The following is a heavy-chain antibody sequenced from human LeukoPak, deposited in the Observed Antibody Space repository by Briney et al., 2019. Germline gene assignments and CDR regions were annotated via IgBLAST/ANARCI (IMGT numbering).Heavy chain of an antibody. CDR3: VRRAAVRGMDF. CDR1: GFIFDTHT. Sequence: PGGSLRPSCTASGFIFDTHTLTWVRQAPGKGLEWVASISGSGDSTNYGDSVKGRFTISRDNFKRTVHLEMSNLRADDTAMYYCVRRAAVRGMDFWGLGTTVIVSS. D-gene: IGHD1-14*01. J-gene: IGHJ6*02. V-gene: IGHV3-23*01. CDR2: ISGSGDST.